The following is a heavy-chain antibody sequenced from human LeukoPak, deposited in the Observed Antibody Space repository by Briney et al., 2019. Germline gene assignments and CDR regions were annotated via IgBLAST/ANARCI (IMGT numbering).Heavy chain of an antibody. CDR1: GGSISSGSYY. CDR2: IYYSGST. D-gene: IGHD3-22*01. J-gene: IGHJ3*02. V-gene: IGHV4-39*01. Sequence: PSQTLSLTCTVSGGSISSGSYYWGWIRQPPGKGLEWIGSIYYSGSTYYNPSLKGRVTISVDTSKNQFSLKLSSVTAADTAVYYCARPPYYYDSSGLAPSPDAFDIWGQGTMVTVSS. CDR3: ARPPYYYDSSGLAPSPDAFDI.